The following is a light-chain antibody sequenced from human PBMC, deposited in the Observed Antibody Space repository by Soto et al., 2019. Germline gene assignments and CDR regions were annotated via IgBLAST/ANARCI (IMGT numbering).Light chain of an antibody. V-gene: IGLV2-14*01. CDR1: SSDVGGYNY. CDR2: EVS. CDR3: SSYTSSSTLVSYV. Sequence: QAVQSQSASVSWSPGHSITIACTGTSSDVGGYNYVSWYQQHPGKAPKLMIYEVSNRPSGVSNRFSGSKSGNTASLTISGLQAEDEADYYCSSYTSSSTLVSYVFGTGTKVTVL. J-gene: IGLJ1*01.